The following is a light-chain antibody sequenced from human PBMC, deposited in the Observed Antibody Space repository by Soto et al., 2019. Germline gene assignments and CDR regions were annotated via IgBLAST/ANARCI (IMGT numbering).Light chain of an antibody. CDR1: QSIGIY. Sequence: DIQMTQSPSSLSAPAGDRVTITCRASQSIGIYLNWYQQQPGKAPELLIYAASTLQTGVPSRFSGSGSGTDFTLTISSLQSEDSATDFCQQSYNTPWTFGPGTKVEFK. J-gene: IGKJ1*01. CDR2: AAS. V-gene: IGKV1-39*01. CDR3: QQSYNTPWT.